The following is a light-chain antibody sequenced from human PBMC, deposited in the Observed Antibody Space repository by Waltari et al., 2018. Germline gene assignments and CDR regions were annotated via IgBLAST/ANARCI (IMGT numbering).Light chain of an antibody. CDR1: QDISNH. V-gene: IGKV1-33*01. Sequence: DIEMTQSPSCLSASVGEKVTITCRASQDISNHLSWFQQKPGKAPKLLIYDVSKLETGVASRFSGGGSRADFTLIINDVQPEDVATYYCQQYDSLTLLTFGQGTRLE. CDR2: DVS. J-gene: IGKJ5*01. CDR3: QQYDSLTLLT.